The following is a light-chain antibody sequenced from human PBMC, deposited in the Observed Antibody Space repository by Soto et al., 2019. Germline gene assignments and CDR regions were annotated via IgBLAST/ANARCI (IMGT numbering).Light chain of an antibody. CDR2: DAS. CDR1: QSVSSY. V-gene: IGKV3-11*01. CDR3: QQRSNWPPIT. J-gene: IGKJ5*01. Sequence: EIVLTQSPATLSLSPGEGATLSCRASQSVSSYLAWYQQKPGQAPRLPIYDASNRATGIPARFSGSGSGTDFTLTISSREPEDFAVYYCQQRSNWPPITFGQGTRLEIK.